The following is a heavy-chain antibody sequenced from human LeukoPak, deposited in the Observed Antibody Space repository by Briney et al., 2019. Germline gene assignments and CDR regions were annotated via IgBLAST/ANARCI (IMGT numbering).Heavy chain of an antibody. CDR1: GYTFTGYY. Sequence: GASVKVSCKASGYTFTGYYMHWVRQAPGQGLEWMGWINPNSGGTNYAQKFQGWVTMTRDTSISTAYMELSRLRSDDTAVYYCAVHYYDSSGYYASLNAWGQGTLVTVSS. CDR3: AVHYYDSSGYYASLNA. D-gene: IGHD3-22*01. V-gene: IGHV1-2*04. CDR2: INPNSGGT. J-gene: IGHJ5*02.